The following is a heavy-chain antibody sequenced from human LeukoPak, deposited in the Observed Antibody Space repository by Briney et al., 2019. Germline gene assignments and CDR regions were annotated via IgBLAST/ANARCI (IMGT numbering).Heavy chain of an antibody. J-gene: IGHJ4*02. CDR1: GFTFSSYA. CDR2: INGSGGTT. CDR3: AKGGTYYYASGTLY. D-gene: IGHD3-10*01. V-gene: IGHV3-23*01. Sequence: GGSLRLSCAASGFTFSSYAMSWVRQAPGKGLEWVSGINGSGGTTYYADSVKGRFTISRDNSKNTLYLQMSSLTAEDTAVYYCAKGGTYYYASGTLYWGQGTLVTVSS.